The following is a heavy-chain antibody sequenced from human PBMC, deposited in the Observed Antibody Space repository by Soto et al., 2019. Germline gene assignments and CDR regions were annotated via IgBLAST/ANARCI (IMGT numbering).Heavy chain of an antibody. CDR2: IDPSSGGT. Sequence: QVRLMQSGAEVKNPGASMKLSCRASGYTFINNFMHWVRQAPGQGLEWMGIIDPSSGGTTYAQRFQGRLTMTRDTSANTVYMDLSSLTSGDTAVYYCVREEVPPGGPGFSTGKDRGVKNWFDPWGQGTLVTVSS. D-gene: IGHD3-10*01. CDR1: GYTFINNF. CDR3: VREEVPPGGPGFSTGKDRGVKNWFDP. J-gene: IGHJ5*02. V-gene: IGHV1-46*01.